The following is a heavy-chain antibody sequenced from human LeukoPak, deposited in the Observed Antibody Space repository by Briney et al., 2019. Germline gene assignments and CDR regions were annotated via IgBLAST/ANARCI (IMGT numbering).Heavy chain of an antibody. D-gene: IGHD3-22*01. CDR1: GGSFSGYY. CDR2: INHSGST. V-gene: IGHV4-34*01. Sequence: PSETLSLTCAVYGGSFSGYYWSWIRQPPGKGLEWIGEINHSGSTNYNPSLKSRVTISVDTSKNQFSLKLSSVTAADTAVYYCARSYYDSSGYRNDAFDIWGQGTMVTVSS. J-gene: IGHJ3*02. CDR3: ARSYYDSSGYRNDAFDI.